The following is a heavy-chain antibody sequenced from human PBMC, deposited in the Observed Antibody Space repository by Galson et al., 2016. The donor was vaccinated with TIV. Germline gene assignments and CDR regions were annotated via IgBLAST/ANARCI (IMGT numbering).Heavy chain of an antibody. Sequence: SVKVSCKASGCTFTSYGVSWVRLAPGQGLGWLGWISSYTGDTTYAQRFQGRVTMTADESTSTVYLEVRSLRSDDTAVFYCSRSLVKGFVSRYYCMDVWGQGTTVTVSS. CDR1: GCTFTSYG. D-gene: IGHD2-8*02. CDR3: SRSLVKGFVSRYYCMDV. V-gene: IGHV1-18*01. CDR2: ISSYTGDT. J-gene: IGHJ6*02.